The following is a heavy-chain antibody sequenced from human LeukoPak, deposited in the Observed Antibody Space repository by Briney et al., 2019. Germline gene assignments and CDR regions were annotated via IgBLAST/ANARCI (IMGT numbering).Heavy chain of an antibody. Sequence: PSETLSLTCAVSGGSISSGGYSWSWIRQPPGKGLEWIGYIYYSGSTYYNPSLKSRVTISVDTSKNQFSLKLSSMTAADTAVYYCARDTHSSGYYYFDYWGQGTLVTVSS. CDR2: IYYSGST. D-gene: IGHD3-22*01. J-gene: IGHJ4*02. CDR3: ARDTHSSGYYYFDY. V-gene: IGHV4-30-4*07. CDR1: GGSISSGGYS.